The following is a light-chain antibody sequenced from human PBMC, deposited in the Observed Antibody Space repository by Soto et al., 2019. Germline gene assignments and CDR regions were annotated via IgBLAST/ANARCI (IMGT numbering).Light chain of an antibody. CDR1: SSDVGGYNY. V-gene: IGLV2-11*01. CDR2: AVS. J-gene: IGLJ3*02. Sequence: QSALTQPRSVSGSPGQSVTISCTGTSSDVGGYNYVSWYQQHPGKAPKLIIYAVSGRPSGVPDRFSGSKSGNTASLTISGLQADDEADYYCCSYAHTSRVFGGGTKLTVL. CDR3: CSYAHTSRV.